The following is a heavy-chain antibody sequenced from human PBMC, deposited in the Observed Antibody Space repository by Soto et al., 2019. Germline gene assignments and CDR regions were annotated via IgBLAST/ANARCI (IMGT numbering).Heavy chain of an antibody. CDR2: ISWNSGSR. D-gene: IGHD6-6*01. Sequence: EVQLVESGGGLVQPGRSLRLSCAASGFTFDDYAMHWVRQAPGKGLEWVSGISWNSGSRGYADSVKGRFTISRDNAKNSLYLQMNSQRAEDTALYYCAKDDRELSIAARPEYIQHWGQVTLVTVAS. CDR1: GFTFDDYA. J-gene: IGHJ1*01. V-gene: IGHV3-9*01. CDR3: AKDDRELSIAARPEYIQH.